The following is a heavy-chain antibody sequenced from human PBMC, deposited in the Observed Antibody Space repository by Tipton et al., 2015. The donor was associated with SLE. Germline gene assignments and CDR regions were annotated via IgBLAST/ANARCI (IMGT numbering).Heavy chain of an antibody. Sequence: RSLRLSCTASGFTFGDYAMSWVRQAPGKGLEWVGFIRSKAYGGTTEYAASVKGRFTISRDDSKSIAYLQMNSLKTEDTAVYYCTRGVEGGSYGYWGQGTLVTVSS. CDR1: GFTFGDYA. D-gene: IGHD1-26*01. CDR3: TRGVEGGSYGY. V-gene: IGHV3-49*04. J-gene: IGHJ4*02. CDR2: IRSKAYGGTT.